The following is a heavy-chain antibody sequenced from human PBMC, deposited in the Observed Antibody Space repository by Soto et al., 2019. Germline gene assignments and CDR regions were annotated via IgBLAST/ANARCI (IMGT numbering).Heavy chain of an antibody. CDR3: ARVAAVAATDFDC. CDR2: IYSGGST. V-gene: IGHV3-66*01. Sequence: EVQLVESGGGLVQPGGSLRLSCAASGFTVSSNYMSWVRQAPGKGLEWVSIIYSGGSTSYADSVKGRFTISRDNSKNTLYLQMNRMRAEDTAVYYCARVAAVAATDFDCWGQGTLVTVSS. D-gene: IGHD6-19*01. CDR1: GFTVSSNY. J-gene: IGHJ4*02.